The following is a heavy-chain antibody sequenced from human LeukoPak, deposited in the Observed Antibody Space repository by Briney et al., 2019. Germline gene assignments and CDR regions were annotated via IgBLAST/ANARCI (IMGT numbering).Heavy chain of an antibody. CDR2: ISGSGGST. V-gene: IGHV3-23*01. Sequence: GGSLRLSCAASGFTFSSYAMSWVRQAPGKGLEWVSAISGSGGSTYYADSVKGRFTISRDNSKNTLYLQMNSLRAEDTAVYYCARFGSSGYYSTGTSGDYGMDVWGQGTTVTVSS. CDR1: GFTFSSYA. D-gene: IGHD3-22*01. J-gene: IGHJ6*02. CDR3: ARFGSSGYYSTGTSGDYGMDV.